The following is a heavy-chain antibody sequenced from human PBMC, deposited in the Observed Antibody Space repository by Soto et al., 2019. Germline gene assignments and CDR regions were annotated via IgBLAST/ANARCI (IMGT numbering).Heavy chain of an antibody. CDR2: INAGNGNT. CDR3: ARDRPLLYNWNYDFYYYYYGMDV. Sequence: SVKVSCEASGYAFTSYAMHWVRQAPVQRLEWMGWINAGNGNTKYSQKFQGRVTITRDTSASTAYMELSSLRSEDTAVYYCARDRPLLYNWNYDFYYYYYGMDVWGQGTTVTVSS. V-gene: IGHV1-3*01. CDR1: GYAFTSYA. J-gene: IGHJ6*02. D-gene: IGHD1-7*01.